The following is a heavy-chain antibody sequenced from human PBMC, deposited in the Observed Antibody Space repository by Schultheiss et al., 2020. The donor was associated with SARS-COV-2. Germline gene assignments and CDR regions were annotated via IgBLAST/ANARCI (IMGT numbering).Heavy chain of an antibody. J-gene: IGHJ4*02. CDR2: IYHSGST. CDR1: GYSISSGYY. D-gene: IGHD3-16*02. CDR3: AREYYDYVWGSYRSWYYFDY. V-gene: IGHV4-38-2*02. Sequence: SETLSLTCTVSGYSISSGYYWGWIRQPPGKGLEWIGSIYHSGSTYYNPSLKSRVTMSVDTSKNQFSLKLSSVTAADTAVYYCAREYYDYVWGSYRSWYYFDYWGQGTLVTVSS.